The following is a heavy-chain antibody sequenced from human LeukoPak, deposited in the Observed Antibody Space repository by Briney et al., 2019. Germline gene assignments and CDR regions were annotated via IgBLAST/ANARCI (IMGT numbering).Heavy chain of an antibody. Sequence: ASVKVSCKASGGTFSSYAISWVRQAPGQGLEWMGGIIPIFGTANYAQKFQGRVTIAADESTSTVYMELSSLTSEDTAVYYCARDARGAAAADDAFDIWGQGTMVTVSS. D-gene: IGHD6-13*01. J-gene: IGHJ3*02. CDR1: GGTFSSYA. V-gene: IGHV1-69*13. CDR3: ARDARGAAAADDAFDI. CDR2: IIPIFGTA.